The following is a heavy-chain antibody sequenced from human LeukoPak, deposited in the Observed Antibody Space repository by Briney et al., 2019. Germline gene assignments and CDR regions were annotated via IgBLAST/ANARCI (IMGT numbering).Heavy chain of an antibody. D-gene: IGHD2-2*01. CDR3: ATGGTSWTDEFDY. CDR2: FDPEDGET. CDR1: GYTLTELS. Sequence: GASVKVSCKVSGYTLTELSMHRVRQAPGNGREWMGGFDPEDGETIYAQKFQGRVTMTEDTSTDTAYMELSSLRSEDTAVYYCATGGTSWTDEFDYWGQGTLVTVSS. J-gene: IGHJ4*02. V-gene: IGHV1-24*01.